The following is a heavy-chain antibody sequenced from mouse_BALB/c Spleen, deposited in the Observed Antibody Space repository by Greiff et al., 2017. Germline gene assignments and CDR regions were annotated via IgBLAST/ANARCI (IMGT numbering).Heavy chain of an antibody. CDR2: INPYNDGT. Sequence: LVESGPELVKPWASVKMSCKASGYTFTSYVMHWVKQKPGQGLEWIGYINPYNDGTKYNEKFKGKATLTSDKSSSTAYMELSSLTSEDSAVYYCARSGYRYDAMDYWGQGTSVTVSS. D-gene: IGHD2-14*01. CDR1: GYTFTSYV. V-gene: IGHV1-14*01. CDR3: ARSGYRYDAMDY. J-gene: IGHJ4*01.